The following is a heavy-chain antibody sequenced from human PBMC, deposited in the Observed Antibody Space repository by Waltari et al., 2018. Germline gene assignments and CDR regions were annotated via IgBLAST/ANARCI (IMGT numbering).Heavy chain of an antibody. V-gene: IGHV3-74*01. J-gene: IGHJ3*02. CDR1: GFTFSTSW. CDR2: IGGDGSST. D-gene: IGHD3-16*01. CDR3: ARDWGSGAFDI. Sequence: EVQLVESGGDLVQPGGSLRLSCAASGFTFSTSWMHWVRRAPGTGLLWVSRIGGDGSSTAYTDSVKGRFTISRDNARNTLYLQMNSLRAEDTAVYYCARDWGSGAFDIWGQGTMVTVSS.